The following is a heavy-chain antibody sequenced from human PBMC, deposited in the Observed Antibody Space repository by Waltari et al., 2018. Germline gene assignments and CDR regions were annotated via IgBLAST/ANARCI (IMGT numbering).Heavy chain of an antibody. V-gene: IGHV4-4*02. Sequence: QVQLQESGPGLVKPSGTLSLTCAVSGGSLSRSNWWSWVRQPPGKGLEWIGEIYHSGSTNYNPSLKSRVTISVDKSKNQFSLKLSSVTAADTAVYYCAGAEEGIAAAFDYWGQGTLVTVSS. J-gene: IGHJ4*02. CDR2: IYHSGST. CDR3: AGAEEGIAAAFDY. CDR1: GGSLSRSNW. D-gene: IGHD6-13*01.